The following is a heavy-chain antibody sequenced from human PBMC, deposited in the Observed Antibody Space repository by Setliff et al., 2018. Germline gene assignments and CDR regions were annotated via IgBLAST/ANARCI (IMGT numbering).Heavy chain of an antibody. CDR3: VKGTLPYCTGPTCYPLDH. CDR2: ITSSGRDT. J-gene: IGHJ4*02. V-gene: IGHV3-23*01. CDR1: GFTFSNYA. D-gene: IGHD2-8*02. Sequence: PGGSLRLSCATSGFTFSNYAMGWVHQAPGKGLEWVSVITSSGRDTYYTDSVKGRFTISRDNSDNTLYLQMNSLRDADTAMYYCVKGTLPYCTGPTCYPLDHWGQGTLVTVSS.